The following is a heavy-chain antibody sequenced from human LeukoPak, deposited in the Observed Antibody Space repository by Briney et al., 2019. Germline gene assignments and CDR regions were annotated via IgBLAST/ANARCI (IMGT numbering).Heavy chain of an antibody. CDR2: MNPNSGNT. J-gene: IGHJ3*02. D-gene: IGHD6-19*01. V-gene: IGHV1-8*01. Sequence: ASVKVSCKASGYTFTSYDINWVRQATGQGLEWMGWMNPNSGNTGYAQKFQGRVTMTEDTSTDTAYMELSSLRSEDTAVYYCAARRGIAVAGPGAFDIWGQGTMVTVSS. CDR1: GYTFTSYD. CDR3: AARRGIAVAGPGAFDI.